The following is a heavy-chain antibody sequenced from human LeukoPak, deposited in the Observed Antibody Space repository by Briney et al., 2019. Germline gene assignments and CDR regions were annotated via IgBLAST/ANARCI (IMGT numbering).Heavy chain of an antibody. CDR1: GFTFDDYA. D-gene: IGHD6-13*01. CDR2: ISWNSGNI. CDR3: AKDIALYSSSWYYLDY. J-gene: IGHJ4*02. Sequence: QAGGSLRLSCAASGFTFDDYAMHWVRQAPGKGLEWVSGISWNSGNIGYADSVKGRFTISRDNAKNSLYLQMNSLRAEDTALYYCAKDIALYSSSWYYLDYWGQGTLVTVSS. V-gene: IGHV3-9*01.